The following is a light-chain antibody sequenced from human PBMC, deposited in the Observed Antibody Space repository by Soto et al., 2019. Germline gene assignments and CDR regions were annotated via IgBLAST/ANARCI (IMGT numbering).Light chain of an antibody. CDR1: GSNIGAGYD. J-gene: IGLJ1*01. CDR3: PSYDSTLDARYV. V-gene: IGLV1-40*01. Sequence: QSVLTQPPSVSGAPGQRVTISCTGSGSNIGAGYDVHWYQHRPGTAPKLLVFGDSHRPSGVPDRFSGSKSGTSASLAITGLQAEDEGDYYCPSYDSTLDARYVFGTGTKLTVL. CDR2: GDS.